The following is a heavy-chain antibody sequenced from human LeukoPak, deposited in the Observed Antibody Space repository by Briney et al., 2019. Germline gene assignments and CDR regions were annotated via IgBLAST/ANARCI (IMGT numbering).Heavy chain of an antibody. Sequence: GGSLRLSCAASGFTFSSYAMSWVRQAPGKGLEWVSAISGSGGSTYYADSVKGRFTISRDNSKNTLYLQMNSLRAEDTAVYYCARGYCSGGTCSFDYWGQGTLVTVSS. CDR1: GFTFSSYA. V-gene: IGHV3-23*01. D-gene: IGHD2-15*01. CDR2: ISGSGGST. CDR3: ARGYCSGGTCSFDY. J-gene: IGHJ4*02.